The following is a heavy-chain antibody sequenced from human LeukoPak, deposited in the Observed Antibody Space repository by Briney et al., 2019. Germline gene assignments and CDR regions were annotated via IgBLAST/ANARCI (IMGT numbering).Heavy chain of an antibody. J-gene: IGHJ4*02. CDR1: GGPISSSY. CDR2: IYYSGST. V-gene: IGHV4-59*01. D-gene: IGHD4-17*01. Sequence: PSETLSLTCTVSGGPISSSYWSWIRQPPGKGLEWIGNIYYSGSTNYNPSLKSRVTISVDTSKNQFSLRLSSVTAADTAVYYCARDDYGDFFFDSWGQGTLVTVSS. CDR3: ARDDYGDFFFDS.